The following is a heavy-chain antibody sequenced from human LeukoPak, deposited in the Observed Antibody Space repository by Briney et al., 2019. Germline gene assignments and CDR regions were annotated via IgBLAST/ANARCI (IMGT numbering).Heavy chain of an antibody. J-gene: IGHJ4*02. Sequence: SVKVSCKASGGTFSSYAISWVRQAPGQGLEWMGGIIPIFGTTNYAQRFQGRVTMTTDTSTSTAYMELRSLRSDDTAVYYCARGPHGRIYDILTGFDYWGQGTLVTVSS. D-gene: IGHD3-9*01. V-gene: IGHV1-69*05. CDR1: GGTFSSYA. CDR3: ARGPHGRIYDILTGFDY. CDR2: IIPIFGTT.